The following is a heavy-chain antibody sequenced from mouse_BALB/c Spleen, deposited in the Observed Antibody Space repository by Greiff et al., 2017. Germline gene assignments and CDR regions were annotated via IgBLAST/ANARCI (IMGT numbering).Heavy chain of an antibody. CDR1: GYTFTSYW. D-gene: IGHD1-1*01. CDR3: ARSGYYYGSSRDFAY. V-gene: IGHV1S81*02. J-gene: IGHJ3*01. Sequence: VQLQQPGAELVKPGASVKLSCKASGYTFTSYWMHWVKQRPGQGLEWIGEINPSNGRTNYNEKFKSKATLTVDKSSSTAYMQLSSLTSEDSAVYYCARSGYYYGSSRDFAYWGQGTLVTVSA. CDR2: INPSNGRT.